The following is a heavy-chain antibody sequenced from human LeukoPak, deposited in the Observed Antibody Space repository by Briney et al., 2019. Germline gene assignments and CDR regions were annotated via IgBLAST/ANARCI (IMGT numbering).Heavy chain of an antibody. Sequence: SQTLSLTCAISGDSFSSNSAAWNWIRQSPSRGLEWLGRTCYRSKWYNDYAVSVKSRITINPDTSKNQFSLQLNSVTPEDTAVYYCAREQQLVSSYYYYGMDVWGQGTTVTVSS. V-gene: IGHV6-1*01. CDR1: GDSFSSNSAA. D-gene: IGHD6-13*01. J-gene: IGHJ6*02. CDR3: AREQQLVSSYYYYGMDV. CDR2: TCYRSKWYN.